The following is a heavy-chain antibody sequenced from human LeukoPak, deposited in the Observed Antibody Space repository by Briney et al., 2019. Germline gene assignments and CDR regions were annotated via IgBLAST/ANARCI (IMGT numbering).Heavy chain of an antibody. CDR1: GFTFSDYY. D-gene: IGHD2-15*01. CDR2: ISSSGSTI. CDR3: ASMLVVAARDY. V-gene: IGHV3-11*04. Sequence: GGSLRLSCAASGFTFSDYYMSWIRQAPGKGLEWVSSISSSGSTIYYADSVKGRFTISRDNAKNSLYLQMNSLRAEDTAVYYFASMLVVAARDYWGQGTLVTVSS. J-gene: IGHJ4*02.